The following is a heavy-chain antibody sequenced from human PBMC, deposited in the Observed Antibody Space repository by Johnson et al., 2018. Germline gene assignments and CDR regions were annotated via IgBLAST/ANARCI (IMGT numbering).Heavy chain of an antibody. CDR1: GFTFSSYS. Sequence: VQLVESGGGLVKPGGSLRLSCAASGFTFSSYSMNWVRQAPGKGLEWVSSISSSSSYINYADPVKGRFTISRDNAKNSLYLQMNSLRAEDTAVYYCARDSDYYGSGSYGYYYGMDVWGQGTTVTVSS. J-gene: IGHJ6*02. D-gene: IGHD3-10*01. CDR3: ARDSDYYGSGSYGYYYGMDV. V-gene: IGHV3-21*01. CDR2: ISSSSSYI.